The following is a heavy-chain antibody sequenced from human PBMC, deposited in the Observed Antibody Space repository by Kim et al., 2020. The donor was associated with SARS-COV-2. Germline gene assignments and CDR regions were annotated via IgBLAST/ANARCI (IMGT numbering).Heavy chain of an antibody. J-gene: IGHJ4*02. CDR3: ARSLGSGVYDY. Sequence: ISYADSVKGRFTISRDNPKNSLYLQMSSLRAEDTAVYYCARSLGSGVYDYWGQGTLVTVSS. V-gene: IGHV3-21*01. D-gene: IGHD3-10*01. CDR2: I.